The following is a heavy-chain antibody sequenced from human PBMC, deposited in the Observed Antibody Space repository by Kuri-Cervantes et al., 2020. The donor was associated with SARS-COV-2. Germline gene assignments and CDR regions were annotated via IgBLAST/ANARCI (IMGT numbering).Heavy chain of an antibody. V-gene: IGHV1-69*04. J-gene: IGHJ3*02. CDR1: GGTFSSYA. D-gene: IGHD3-10*01. Sequence: SVKVSCKASGGTFSSYAISWVRQAPGQGLEWMGRIIPILGTANYAQKFQGRVTITADKSTSTAYMELSSLRSEDTAVYYCARATPSGPTTPGIWGQGTMVTVSS. CDR2: IIPILGTA. CDR3: ARATPSGPTTPGI.